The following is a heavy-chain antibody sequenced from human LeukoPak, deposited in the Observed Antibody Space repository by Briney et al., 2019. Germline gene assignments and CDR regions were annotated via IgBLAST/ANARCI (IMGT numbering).Heavy chain of an antibody. J-gene: IGHJ4*02. D-gene: IGHD3-3*01. V-gene: IGHV4-61*01. CDR1: GGSVSSGSFY. Sequence: KASETLSLTCTVSGGSVSSGSFYWTWIRQPPGKGLEWIGYIYYSGSTNYNPSLESRVTISVDTSKDQFSLKLNSVTPADTAVYYCARDFAPYYFYYWGQGTLVTVSS. CDR2: IYYSGST. CDR3: ARDFAPYYFYY.